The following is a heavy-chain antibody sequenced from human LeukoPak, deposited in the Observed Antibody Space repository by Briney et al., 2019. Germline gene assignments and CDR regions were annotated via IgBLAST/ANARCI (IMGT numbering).Heavy chain of an antibody. V-gene: IGHV1-69*05. D-gene: IGHD5-18*01. CDR2: IIPMLGRS. CDR1: GGTFSSYG. Sequence: SVKVSCKASGGTFSSYGISWVRQAPGQGLEWMGGIIPMLGRSNYAQKFQGRVTISTDESTSTAYMEMSSLRSEDTAVYYCAREDHTANNWFDPWGQGTLVTVSS. J-gene: IGHJ5*02. CDR3: AREDHTANNWFDP.